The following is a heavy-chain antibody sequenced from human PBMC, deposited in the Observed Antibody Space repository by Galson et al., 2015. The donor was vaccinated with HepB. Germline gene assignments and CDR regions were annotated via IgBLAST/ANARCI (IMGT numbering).Heavy chain of an antibody. Sequence: SVKVSCKASGGTFSSYAISWVRQAPGQGLEWMGWINTNTGNPTYAQGFTGRFVFSLDTPVSTAYLQISSLKAEDTAVYYCARGNAAADYFDYWGQGTLVTVSS. D-gene: IGHD6-13*01. CDR2: INTNTGNP. V-gene: IGHV7-4-1*02. CDR3: ARGNAAADYFDY. J-gene: IGHJ4*02. CDR1: GGTFSSYA.